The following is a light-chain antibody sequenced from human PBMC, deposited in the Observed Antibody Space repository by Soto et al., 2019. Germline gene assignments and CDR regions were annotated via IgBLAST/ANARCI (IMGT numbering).Light chain of an antibody. CDR2: DNN. V-gene: IGLV1-51*01. CDR1: SSNIGNNY. Sequence: QSVLTQPPSVSAAPGQTVTISCSGSSSNIGNNYVSWYQQLPGTAPKLLIYDNNKRPSGIPDRFSGSKSGTSGTLNITGLQTVDEADYYCATWDGSLPAEVFGGGTKLTVL. J-gene: IGLJ2*01. CDR3: ATWDGSLPAEV.